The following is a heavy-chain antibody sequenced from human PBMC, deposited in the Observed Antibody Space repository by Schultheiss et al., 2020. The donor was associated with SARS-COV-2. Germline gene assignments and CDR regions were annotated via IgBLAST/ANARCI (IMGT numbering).Heavy chain of an antibody. CDR2: IYYSGST. J-gene: IGHJ4*02. V-gene: IGHV4-61*01. D-gene: IGHD4/OR15-4a*01. CDR1: GGSISSSSYY. Sequence: SETLSLTCTVSGGSISSSSYYWGWIRQHPGKGLEWIGYIYYSGSTYYNPSLKSRVTISVDTSKNQFSLKLSSVTAADTAVYYCAKELWCRDPGHFDYWGQGTLVTVSS. CDR3: AKELWCRDPGHFDY.